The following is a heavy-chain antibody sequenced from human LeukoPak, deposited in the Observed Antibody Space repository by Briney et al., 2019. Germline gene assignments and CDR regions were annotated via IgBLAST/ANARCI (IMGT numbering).Heavy chain of an antibody. CDR2: INWNSGNI. V-gene: IGHV3-9*01. Sequence: GGSLRLSCAVSGFIFDDYAMHWVRQVPGKGLEWVSGINWNSGNIAYADSVKGRFTISRDNAKNTLYLQMNSLRAEDTAVYYCARWGIVVVPAAITGLNWFDPWGQGTLVTVSS. D-gene: IGHD2-2*02. CDR3: ARWGIVVVPAAITGLNWFDP. CDR1: GFIFDDYA. J-gene: IGHJ5*02.